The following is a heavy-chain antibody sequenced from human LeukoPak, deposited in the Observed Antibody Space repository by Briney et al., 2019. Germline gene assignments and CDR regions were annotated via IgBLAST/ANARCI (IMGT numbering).Heavy chain of an antibody. V-gene: IGHV4-61*01. D-gene: IGHD3-9*01. J-gene: IGHJ6*04. CDR2: IYYSGST. CDR1: GGSVSSGSYY. CDR3: ARKGTRYFESDA. Sequence: SETLSLTCTVSGGSVSSGSYYWSWIRQPPGKGLEWIGYIYYSGSTNYNPSLKSRVTISVDTSKNQFSLKLSSVTAADTAVYYCARKGTRYFESDAWGKGTTVTVSS.